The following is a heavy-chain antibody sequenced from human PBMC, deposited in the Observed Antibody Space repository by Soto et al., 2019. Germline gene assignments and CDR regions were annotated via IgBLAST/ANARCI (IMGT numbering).Heavy chain of an antibody. Sequence: EVQLLESEGGLVQPGGSLRLSCAASGFTFSSYAMSWVRQAPGKGLEWVSAISGSGGSTYYADSVKGRFTISRDNSKNTLYMQMNSLRAEDTAVYYCAKRSKYSSNYYYYYYMDVWGKGPTVTVSS. J-gene: IGHJ6*03. CDR1: GFTFSSYA. CDR3: AKRSKYSSNYYYYYYMDV. D-gene: IGHD6-13*01. CDR2: ISGSGGST. V-gene: IGHV3-23*01.